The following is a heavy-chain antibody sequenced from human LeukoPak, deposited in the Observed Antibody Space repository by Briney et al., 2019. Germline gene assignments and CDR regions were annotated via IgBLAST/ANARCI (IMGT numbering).Heavy chain of an antibody. V-gene: IGHV3-74*03. Sequence: AGGSLRLSCEASGFTFSRYWMHWVRQAPGKGLMWVSRINSDGSATTYADFVKGRFTISRDNAKNTVYLQMNSLRVDDTAIYYCERDYGAWGQGTLVTVSP. J-gene: IGHJ5*02. D-gene: IGHD4/OR15-4a*01. CDR1: GFTFSRYW. CDR2: INSDGSAT. CDR3: ERDYGA.